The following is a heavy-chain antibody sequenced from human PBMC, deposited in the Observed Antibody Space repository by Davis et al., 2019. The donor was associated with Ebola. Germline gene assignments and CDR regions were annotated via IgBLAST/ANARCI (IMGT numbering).Heavy chain of an antibody. Sequence: ASVKVSCKASGYTFTSYDINWVRQATGQGLEWMGWMNPNSGNTGYAQKFQGRVTMTRNTSISTAYMELSSLRSEDTAVYYCARGKGARKVGATINWFDPWGQGTLVTVSS. J-gene: IGHJ5*02. CDR2: MNPNSGNT. V-gene: IGHV1-8*01. D-gene: IGHD1-26*01. CDR1: GYTFTSYD. CDR3: ARGKGARKVGATINWFDP.